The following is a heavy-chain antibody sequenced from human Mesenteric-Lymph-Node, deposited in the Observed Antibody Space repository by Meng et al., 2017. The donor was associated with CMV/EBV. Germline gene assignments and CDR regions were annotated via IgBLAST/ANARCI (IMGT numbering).Heavy chain of an antibody. Sequence: TCPFSVVSISSNGWWGWVRPPPVKGLDWIGEFYHSGSTNYNPSLTSRVIISVDKSKNQFSLKVSSVTAADTAVYYCASWSAANWFDPWGQGTLVTVSS. J-gene: IGHJ5*02. D-gene: IGHD6-13*01. CDR2: FYHSGST. V-gene: IGHV4-4*02. CDR3: ASWSAANWFDP. CDR1: VVSISSNGW.